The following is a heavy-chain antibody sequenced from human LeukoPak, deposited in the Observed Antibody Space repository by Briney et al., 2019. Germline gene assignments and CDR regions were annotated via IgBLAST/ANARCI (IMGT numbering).Heavy chain of an antibody. V-gene: IGHV4-38-2*02. J-gene: IGHJ5*02. Sequence: PSETLSLTCTVSGYSISSGYYWGWIRQPPGKGLEWIGSIYHSGSTYYNPSLKSRVTISVDTSKNQFSLKLSSVTAADTAVYYCARGGYSSSWFQNWFDPWGQGTLVTVSS. CDR2: IYHSGST. D-gene: IGHD6-13*01. CDR1: GYSISSGYY. CDR3: ARGGYSSSWFQNWFDP.